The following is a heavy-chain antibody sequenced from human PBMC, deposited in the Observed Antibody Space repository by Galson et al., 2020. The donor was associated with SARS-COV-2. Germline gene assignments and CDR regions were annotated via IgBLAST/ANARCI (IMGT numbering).Heavy chain of an antibody. Sequence: ASVKVSCKASGYTLTSNGISWMRQAPGQGLEWMGWNTNYAQKFQGRVTMTTDTSTTTAYMELRGLRSDDTAVYYCARFSYRSGYPSFDYWGQGTLVTVSS. CDR1: GYTLTSNG. CDR3: ARFSYRSGYPSFDY. J-gene: IGHJ4*02. V-gene: IGHV1-18*01. CDR2: NT. D-gene: IGHD3-22*01.